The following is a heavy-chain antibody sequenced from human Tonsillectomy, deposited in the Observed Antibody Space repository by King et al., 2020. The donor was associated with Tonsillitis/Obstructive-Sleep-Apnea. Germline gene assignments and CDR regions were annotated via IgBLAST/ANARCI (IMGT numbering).Heavy chain of an antibody. CDR1: GYTFIGYY. V-gene: IGHV1-2*02. J-gene: IGHJ5*02. D-gene: IGHD2-15*01. Sequence: VQLVQSGAEVKKPGASVKVSCKASGYTFIGYYMHWVRQAPGQGLEWMGWINPNSGGTNYAQKFQGRVTMTRDTSISTVYMELSRLRFDDTAVYYCARENMIVAATNYWFDPWGQGTLVTVSS. CDR2: INPNSGGT. CDR3: ARENMIVAATNYWFDP.